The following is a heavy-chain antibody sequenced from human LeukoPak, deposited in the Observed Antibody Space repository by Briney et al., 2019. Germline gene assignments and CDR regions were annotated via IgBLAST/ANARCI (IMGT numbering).Heavy chain of an antibody. D-gene: IGHD6-13*01. CDR1: GYTFTSYG. V-gene: IGHV1-18*01. Sequence: ASVKVSCKASGYTFTSYGISWVRQAPGQGLEWMGWISAYNGNTNYAQKLQGRVTMTTDTSTSTAYMKLRSLRSNDTAVYYCARVMDSSRAVDYWGQGTLVTVSS. CDR2: ISAYNGNT. CDR3: ARVMDSSRAVDY. J-gene: IGHJ4*02.